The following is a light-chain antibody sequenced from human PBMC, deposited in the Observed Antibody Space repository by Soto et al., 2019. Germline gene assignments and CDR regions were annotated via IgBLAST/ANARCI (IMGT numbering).Light chain of an antibody. CDR2: GNS. V-gene: IGLV1-40*01. CDR3: QSYDSSLSGV. Sequence: QYVLTQPPSVSGAPGQRVTISCTGSSSNIGAGYDVHWYQQLPGTAPKLLIYGNSNRPSGVPDRLSGSKSGTSASLAITGLQAEDEADYYCQSYDSSLSGVFGGGTKLTVL. J-gene: IGLJ3*02. CDR1: SSNIGAGYD.